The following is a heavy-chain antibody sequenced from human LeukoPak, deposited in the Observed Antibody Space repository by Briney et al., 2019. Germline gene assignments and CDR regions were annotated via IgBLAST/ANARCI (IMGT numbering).Heavy chain of an antibody. CDR3: ARTYYYDSSATNPRDAFDI. Sequence: ASVKVSCKASGYTFTGCYMHWVRQAPGQGLEWMGWINPNSGGTNYAQKFQGWVTMTRDTSISTAYMELSRLRSDDTAVYYCARTYYYDSSATNPRDAFDIWGQGTMVTVSS. J-gene: IGHJ3*02. CDR1: GYTFTGCY. V-gene: IGHV1-2*04. D-gene: IGHD3-22*01. CDR2: INPNSGGT.